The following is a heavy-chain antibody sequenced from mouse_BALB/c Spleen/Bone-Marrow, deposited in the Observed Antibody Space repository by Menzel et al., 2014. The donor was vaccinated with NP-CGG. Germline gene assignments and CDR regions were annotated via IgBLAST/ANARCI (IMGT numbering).Heavy chain of an antibody. D-gene: IGHD1-1*01. V-gene: IGHV1-14*01. CDR3: ARERDYGDYFDY. J-gene: IGHJ2*01. Sequence: LLESGPELVKPGASVKMSSKASGYTFTRYVIHWVRQKPGQGLDWIGYINPYNEGSKYNEKFKGEATLTSDKSSHTAYMELSSLTSDDSAVYYCARERDYGDYFDYWGQGTTLTVSS. CDR1: GYTFTRYV. CDR2: INPYNEGS.